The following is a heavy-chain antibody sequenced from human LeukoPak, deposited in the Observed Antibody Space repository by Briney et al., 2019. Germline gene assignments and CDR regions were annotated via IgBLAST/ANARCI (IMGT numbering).Heavy chain of an antibody. Sequence: GGSLRLSCAASGFTFSSFWMSWVRQAPGEGLVWVANIKQDGTEKFYVDSVTGRFSISRDNAKNSLYLHMNSLRAEDTAVYYCARAYDYIWGSYDYWGQGTLVTVSS. CDR2: IKQDGTEK. D-gene: IGHD3-16*01. V-gene: IGHV3-7*01. CDR3: ARAYDYIWGSYDY. CDR1: GFTFSSFW. J-gene: IGHJ4*02.